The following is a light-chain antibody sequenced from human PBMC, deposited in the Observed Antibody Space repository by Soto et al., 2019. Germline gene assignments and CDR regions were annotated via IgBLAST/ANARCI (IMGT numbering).Light chain of an antibody. CDR1: QHIGRF. CDR2: ASS. CDR3: QQSSSTPTT. Sequence: DIQMPQSPSSLSASVGDTVTITCRASQHIGRFLSWLQDKPGRAPRLLMYASSALQSGVPPRFSGSGSGTECTLTITPLQPEDCATYYCQQSSSTPTTVGQGTRFEGK. V-gene: IGKV1-39*01. J-gene: IGKJ5*01.